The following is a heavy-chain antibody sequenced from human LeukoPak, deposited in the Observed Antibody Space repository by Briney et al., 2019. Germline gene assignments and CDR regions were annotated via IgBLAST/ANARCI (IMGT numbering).Heavy chain of an antibody. CDR1: GGTFSSYA. V-gene: IGHV1-69*04. Sequence: ASVKVSCKASGGTFSSYAISWVRQTPGQGLEWMGRIIPILGIANYAQKFQGRVTITADKSTSTAYMELSSLRSEDTAVYYCARIVERWFDPWGQGTLVTVSS. J-gene: IGHJ5*02. CDR3: ARIVERWFDP. D-gene: IGHD2-15*01. CDR2: IIPILGIA.